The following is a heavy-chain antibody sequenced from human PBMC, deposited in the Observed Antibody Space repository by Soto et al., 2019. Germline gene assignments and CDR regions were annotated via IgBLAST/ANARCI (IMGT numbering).Heavy chain of an antibody. CDR2: IYYSGST. Sequence: QVQLQESGPGLVKPSETLSLTCTVSGGSISSYYWSWIRQPPGKGLEWIGYIYYSGSTNYNPSLKSRVTISVDTSKNQFSLKLSSVTAADTAVYYCARAQRGYCSSTSYYLNYYYYYYMDVWGKGTTVTVSS. CDR3: ARAQRGYCSSTSYYLNYYYYYYMDV. CDR1: GGSISSYY. D-gene: IGHD2-2*01. J-gene: IGHJ6*03. V-gene: IGHV4-59*01.